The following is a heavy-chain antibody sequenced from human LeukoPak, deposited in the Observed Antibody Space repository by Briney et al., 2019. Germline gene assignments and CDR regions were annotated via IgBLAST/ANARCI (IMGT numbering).Heavy chain of an antibody. CDR1: GFTFSNYW. CDR3: ATGRTKKY. CDR2: IKEDGSEK. V-gene: IGHV3-7*01. D-gene: IGHD2-8*01. J-gene: IGHJ4*02. Sequence: GGSLRLSCVASGFTFSNYWMNWVRQAPGERPEWVANIKEDGSEKYYVDSVKGRFTISRDNAKNSLYLQMNSLRAEDTAVYYCATGRTKKYWDQGTLVTVSS.